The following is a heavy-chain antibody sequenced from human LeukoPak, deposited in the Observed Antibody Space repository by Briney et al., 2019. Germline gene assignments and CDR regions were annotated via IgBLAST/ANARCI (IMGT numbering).Heavy chain of an antibody. CDR3: ARGGGTLDY. Sequence: PSETLSLTRTVSGDSISSYYWSWLRQPPGKGLEWIGYIYDSGKTNYNASLISRVTISVDTSKNQFSLKLTSVTPADTAVYYCARGGGTLDYWGQGTLVTVSS. V-gene: IGHV4-59*01. D-gene: IGHD3-16*01. J-gene: IGHJ4*02. CDR1: GDSISSYY. CDR2: IYDSGKT.